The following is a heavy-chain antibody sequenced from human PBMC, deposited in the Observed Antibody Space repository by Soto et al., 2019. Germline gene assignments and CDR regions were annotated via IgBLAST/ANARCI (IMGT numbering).Heavy chain of an antibody. J-gene: IGHJ5*02. CDR2: MYHTGTT. CDR1: GGSVSSGSYY. V-gene: IGHV4-30-2*01. D-gene: IGHD3-22*01. CDR3: ARGINYYDSSGDSWFDP. Sequence: SETLSLTCTVSGGSVSSGSYYWSWIRQPPGEGLEWIGHMYHTGTTYYNPSLKSRVTMSVDTSKNQFSLKLSSVTAADTAMYYCARGINYYDSSGDSWFDPWGQGTLVTVSS.